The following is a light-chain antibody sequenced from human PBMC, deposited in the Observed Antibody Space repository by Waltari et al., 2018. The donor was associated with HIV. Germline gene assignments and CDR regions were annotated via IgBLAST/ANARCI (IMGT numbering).Light chain of an antibody. V-gene: IGLV2-23*01. CDR3: CSYGGDDTLV. CDR2: DDS. J-gene: IGLJ3*02. CDR1: SSHVGSYSL. Sequence: QSPLTQPASVSGSLGQSITISCPGASSHVGSYSLVSWYHNRPGQAPTPIIYDDSKRPLGISSRFSGSKSGNTASLTISGLQSEDEADYYCCSYGGDDTLVFGGGTKVTAL.